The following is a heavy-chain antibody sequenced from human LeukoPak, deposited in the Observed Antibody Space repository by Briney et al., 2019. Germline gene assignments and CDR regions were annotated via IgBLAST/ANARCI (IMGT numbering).Heavy chain of an antibody. J-gene: IGHJ4*02. D-gene: IGHD3-22*01. V-gene: IGHV4-34*01. CDR1: GGSFGGYY. CDR3: ARDSSGFDY. Sequence: SETLSPTCAVYGGSFGGYYWSWIRQPPGKGLEWIGEINHSGSTNYNPSLKSRVTISVDTSKNQFSLKLSSVTAADTAVYYCARDSSGFDYWGQGTLVTVSS. CDR2: INHSGST.